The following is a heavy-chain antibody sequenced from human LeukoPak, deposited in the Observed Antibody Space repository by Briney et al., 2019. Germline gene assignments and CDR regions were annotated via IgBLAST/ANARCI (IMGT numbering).Heavy chain of an antibody. D-gene: IGHD3-9*01. CDR3: ARDRLHYDSLTGYPAD. J-gene: IGHJ4*02. V-gene: IGHV3-66*01. CDR2: IYSGGST. CDR1: GFTFSSYS. Sequence: GGALRLSCAASGFTFSSYSMNWVRQAPGKGLEWVSVIYSGGSTHYADSVKGRFTISRDNSKNTLYLQMNSLRAEDTAVYYCARDRLHYDSLTGYPADWGQGTLVTVSS.